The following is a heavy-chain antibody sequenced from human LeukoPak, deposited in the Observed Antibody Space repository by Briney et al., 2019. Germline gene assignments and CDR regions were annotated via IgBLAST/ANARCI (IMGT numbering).Heavy chain of an antibody. CDR2: INSDGSST. J-gene: IGHJ5*02. D-gene: IGHD2-2*01. CDR3: AREGVYCSSTSCVNWFDP. CDR1: GFTFSSYW. V-gene: IGHV3-74*01. Sequence: GESLKISCAASGFTFSSYWMHWVRQAPGKGLVWVSRINSDGSSTSYADSVKGRFTISRDNAKNTLYLQMNSLRAEDTAVYYCAREGVYCSSTSCVNWFDPWGQGTLVTVSS.